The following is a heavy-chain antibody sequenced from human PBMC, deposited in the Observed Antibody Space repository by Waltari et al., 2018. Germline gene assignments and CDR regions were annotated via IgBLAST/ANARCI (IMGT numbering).Heavy chain of an antibody. J-gene: IGHJ6*02. Sequence: QVQLQESGPGLVKPSETLSLTCTVSGGSISSYYWSWIRQPPGKGLDWIGYIYYSGSTNYNPSLKSRVTISVDTSKNQFSLKLSSVTAADTAVYYCARDVRLDDSSGYTTYYYYYGMDVWGQGTTVTVSS. D-gene: IGHD3-22*01. CDR2: IYYSGST. V-gene: IGHV4-59*01. CDR1: GGSISSYY. CDR3: ARDVRLDDSSGYTTYYYYYGMDV.